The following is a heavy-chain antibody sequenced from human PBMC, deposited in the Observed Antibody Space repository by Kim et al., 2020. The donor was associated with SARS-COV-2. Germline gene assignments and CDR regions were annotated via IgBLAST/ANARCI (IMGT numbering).Heavy chain of an antibody. Sequence: ETLSLTCTVSGGSISSSSYYWGWIRQPPGKGLEWIGSIYYSGSTYYNPSLKSRVTISVDTSKNQFSLKLSSVTAADTAVYYCARDLGDSREDYWGQGTLVTVSS. CDR3: ARDLGDSREDY. D-gene: IGHD3-22*01. CDR1: GGSISSSSYY. CDR2: IYYSGST. J-gene: IGHJ4*02. V-gene: IGHV4-39*07.